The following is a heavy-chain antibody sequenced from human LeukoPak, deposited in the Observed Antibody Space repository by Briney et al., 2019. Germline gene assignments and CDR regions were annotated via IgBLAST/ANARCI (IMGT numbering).Heavy chain of an antibody. CDR3: AKGSYYDSSGSFYFDY. D-gene: IGHD3-22*01. CDR1: GFTFSSHL. J-gene: IGHJ4*02. CDR2: ISSDGTYT. V-gene: IGHV3-74*01. Sequence: GGSLRLSCAASGFTFSSHLMHWVRQAPGKGLVWVSRISSDGTYTNYADSVGGRFTISRDNAKNTLYLQMNSLRAEDTAVYYCAKGSYYDSSGSFYFDYWGQGTLVTVSS.